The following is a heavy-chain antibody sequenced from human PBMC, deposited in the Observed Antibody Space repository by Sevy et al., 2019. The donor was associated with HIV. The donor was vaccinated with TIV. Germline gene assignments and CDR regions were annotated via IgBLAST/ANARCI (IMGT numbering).Heavy chain of an antibody. Sequence: GESLKISCQGSGNSFSGYWISWVRLMPGKGLEWMGRIDPTDSYTYYSPSFQGHVTISTDKSITTAYLQWSSLKASDTAMYYCARLLDKVPYAFGIWGQGTMVTVSS. V-gene: IGHV5-10-1*01. J-gene: IGHJ3*02. CDR1: GNSFSGYW. CDR3: ARLLDKVPYAFGI. CDR2: IDPTDSYT. D-gene: IGHD2-2*01.